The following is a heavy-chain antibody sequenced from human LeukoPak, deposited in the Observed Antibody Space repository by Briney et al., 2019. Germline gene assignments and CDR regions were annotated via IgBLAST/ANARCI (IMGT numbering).Heavy chain of an antibody. CDR3: ARDRCSSTSCYGPYYMDV. D-gene: IGHD2-2*01. J-gene: IGHJ6*03. CDR1: GFTFSSYW. V-gene: IGHV3-7*01. CDR2: IKQDGSEK. Sequence: PGGPLRLSCAASGFTFSSYWMSWVRQAPGKGLEWVANIKQDGSEKYYVDSVKGRFTISRDNAKNSLYLQMNSLRAEDTAVYYCARDRCSSTSCYGPYYMDVWGKGTTVTVSS.